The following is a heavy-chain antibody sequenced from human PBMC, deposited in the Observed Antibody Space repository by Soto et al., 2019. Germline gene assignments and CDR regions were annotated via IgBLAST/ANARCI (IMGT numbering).Heavy chain of an antibody. J-gene: IGHJ1*01. CDR3: ASIFGSSDDHFED. V-gene: IGHV4-39*01. D-gene: IGHD2-15*01. CDR2: IYYTGTT. CDR1: GGSITIDNYY. Sequence: QLQLQESGPGLVKPSETLSLTCSVSGGSITIDNYYWGWIRQPPGKALEWIATIYYTGTTYYSPPLKTRATISMDTSKNQFSLRLTSVTAADTAVYYCASIFGSSDDHFEDWGQGVLVTVSS.